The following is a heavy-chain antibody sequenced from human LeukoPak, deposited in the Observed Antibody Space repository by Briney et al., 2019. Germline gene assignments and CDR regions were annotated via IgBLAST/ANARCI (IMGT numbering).Heavy chain of an antibody. CDR2: IGSDSKS. V-gene: IGHV3-23*05. CDR3: ARGPVTRFEI. J-gene: IGHJ3*02. CDR1: GFTFSAYA. D-gene: IGHD4-17*01. Sequence: GGSLRLSCEASGFTFSAYAMTWVRQAPGKGLEWVSSIGSDSKSHYSESVKGRFAISRDNSNNTLYLQMNSLRAEDTAVYYCARGPVTRFEIWGQGTMVTVSS.